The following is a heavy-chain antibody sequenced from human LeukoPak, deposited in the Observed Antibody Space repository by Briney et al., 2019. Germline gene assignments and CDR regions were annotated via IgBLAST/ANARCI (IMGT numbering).Heavy chain of an antibody. V-gene: IGHV3-21*04. CDR2: ISTSSVHI. Sequence: GGSLRPSCAASGFTFSSYSMNWVRQAPGRGLEWVSSISTSSVHIFYADSVKGRFTISRDNAKKSLYLQMNSLRAEDTAVYYCAKAGYGDYVYHLYFDYWGQGTLVTVSS. CDR1: GFTFSSYS. CDR3: AKAGYGDYVYHLYFDY. J-gene: IGHJ4*02. D-gene: IGHD4-17*01.